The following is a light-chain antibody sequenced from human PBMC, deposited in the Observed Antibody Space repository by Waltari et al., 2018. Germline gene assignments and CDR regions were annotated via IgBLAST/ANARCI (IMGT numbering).Light chain of an antibody. J-gene: IGKJ3*01. Sequence: IVLTQSPGTLSLSPGERATLSCRASQSFPSNYLAWYQQRPGRAPSLLIYIASSRATGIPDRFSGSGSGTDFTLTISSLEPEDFAVYYCQQSGGSPFTFGPGTTVDI. CDR2: IAS. CDR3: QQSGGSPFT. V-gene: IGKV3-20*01. CDR1: QSFPSNY.